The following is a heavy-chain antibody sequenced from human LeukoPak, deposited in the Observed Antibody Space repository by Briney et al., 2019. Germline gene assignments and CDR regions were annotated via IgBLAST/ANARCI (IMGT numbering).Heavy chain of an antibody. CDR3: ARLSERLGATNLGFDY. V-gene: IGHV4-4*07. Sequence: SETLSLTCTVSGGSISSYYWNWIRQPAGKGLEWIGRIYTSGSTNYNPSLKSRVTISVDTSKNQFSLKLSSVTAADTAVYYCARLSERLGATNLGFDYWGQGTLVTVSS. CDR1: GGSISSYY. J-gene: IGHJ4*02. CDR2: IYTSGST. D-gene: IGHD1-26*01.